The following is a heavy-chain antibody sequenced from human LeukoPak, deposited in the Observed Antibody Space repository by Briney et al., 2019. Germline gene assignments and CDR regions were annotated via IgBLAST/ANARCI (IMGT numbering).Heavy chain of an antibody. J-gene: IGHJ3*02. D-gene: IGHD6-13*01. CDR3: ARHPQQLAPVLVPDYAFDI. CDR1: GGSISSGGYY. Sequence: SSQTLSLTCTVSGGSISSGGYYWSLIRQPPGKGLEWIGYIYYSGSTNYNPSLKSRVTISVDTSKNQFSLKLSSVTAADTAVYYCARHPQQLAPVLVPDYAFDIWGQGTMVTVSS. V-gene: IGHV4-61*08. CDR2: IYYSGST.